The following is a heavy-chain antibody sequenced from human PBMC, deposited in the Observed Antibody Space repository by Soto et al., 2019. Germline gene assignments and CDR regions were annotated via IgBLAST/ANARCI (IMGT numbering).Heavy chain of an antibody. Sequence: QVQLVQSGAEVKKPGASVKVSCKASGVTFTNYAINWVRQAPGQGLEWMGWISAYNGNTNYAQKLQGRVTMTTDTTTSTAYMELRSLRSDDTAVYYCARGWFGELVYYFAYWGKGTLVTVSS. CDR3: ARGWFGELVYYFAY. V-gene: IGHV1-18*01. CDR2: ISAYNGNT. CDR1: GVTFTNYA. J-gene: IGHJ4*02. D-gene: IGHD3-10*01.